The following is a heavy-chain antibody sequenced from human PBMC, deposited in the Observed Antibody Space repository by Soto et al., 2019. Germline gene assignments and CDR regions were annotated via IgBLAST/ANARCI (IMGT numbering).Heavy chain of an antibody. CDR3: AKGRDSTGWYYRAGNY. V-gene: IGHV3-30*18. D-gene: IGHD6-19*01. CDR1: KFTFSTYA. Sequence: HLVESGGGVVQPGKSLRLSCAASKFTFSTYAMHWVRQAPGKGLEWVAVVSYDGNKRYYADSVRGRFTISRDNYKKTVYLERSSLRHEDTAVYFCAKGRDSTGWYYRAGNYGGKETLVTVSS. CDR2: VSYDGNKR. J-gene: IGHJ4*02.